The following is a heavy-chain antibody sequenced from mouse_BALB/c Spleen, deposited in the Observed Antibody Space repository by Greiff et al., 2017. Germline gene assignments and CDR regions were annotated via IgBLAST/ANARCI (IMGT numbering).Heavy chain of an antibody. CDR3: ARSLYDYDAMDY. V-gene: IGHV1-12*01. D-gene: IGHD2-3*01. J-gene: IGHJ4*01. Sequence: QVQLKQSGAELVKPGASVKMSCKASGYTFTSYNMHWVKQTPGQGLEWIGAIYPGNGDTSYNQKFKGKATLTADKSSSTAYMQLSSLTSEDSAVYYCARSLYDYDAMDYWGQGTSVTVSS. CDR1: GYTFTSYN. CDR2: IYPGNGDT.